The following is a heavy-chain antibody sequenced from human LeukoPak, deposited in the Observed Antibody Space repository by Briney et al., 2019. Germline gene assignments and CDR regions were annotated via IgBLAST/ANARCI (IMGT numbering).Heavy chain of an antibody. V-gene: IGHV1-18*01. CDR1: GYTFTSYG. CDR3: ARDLQYSSSSRAFDI. J-gene: IGHJ3*02. CDR2: ISAYNGNT. D-gene: IGHD6-6*01. Sequence: ASVKVSCKASGYTFTSYGISWVRQAPGQGLEWRGWISAYNGNTNYAQKLQGRVTMTTDTSTSTAYMELSSLRSEDTAVYYCARDLQYSSSSRAFDIWGQGTMVTVSS.